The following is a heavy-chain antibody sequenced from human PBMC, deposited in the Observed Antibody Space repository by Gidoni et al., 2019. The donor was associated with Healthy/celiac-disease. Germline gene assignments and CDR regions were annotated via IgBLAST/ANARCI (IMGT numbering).Heavy chain of an antibody. V-gene: IGHV3-23*01. J-gene: IGHJ3*02. CDR3: AKDSYDYIWGSYGSAFDI. D-gene: IGHD3-16*01. CDR2: ISGSGGST. CDR1: GFTFSSYA. Sequence: EVQLLESGGGLVQPGGSLRLSCAASGFTFSSYAMSWVRQAPGKGLEWVSAISGSGGSTYYADSVKGRFTISRDNSKNTLYLQMNSLRAEDTAVYYCAKDSYDYIWGSYGSAFDIWGQGTMVTVSS.